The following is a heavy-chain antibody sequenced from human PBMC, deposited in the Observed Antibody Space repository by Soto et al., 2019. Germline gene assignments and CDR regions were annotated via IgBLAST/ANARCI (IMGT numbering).Heavy chain of an antibody. CDR2: ISYDGTNK. CDR1: GFTFSTYG. Sequence: QVQLVESGGGEVQPGRSPTISCAASGFTFSTYGMHWVRKTPGKGREGGAVISYDGTNKFYSDSVKGRFTISRDNFKNTLTLQMNSLRADDTAVYSCAKDLQSYGDYDYYCYGMDVWGLGTRVTVSS. V-gene: IGHV3-30*18. D-gene: IGHD4-17*01. J-gene: IGHJ6*02. CDR3: AKDLQSYGDYDYYCYGMDV.